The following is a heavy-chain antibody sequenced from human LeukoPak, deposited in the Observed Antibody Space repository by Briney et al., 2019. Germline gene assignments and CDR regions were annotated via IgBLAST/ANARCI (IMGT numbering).Heavy chain of an antibody. Sequence: GGSLRLSCAASGFTFSTYGMHWVRQAPGKELEWVAVISYDGSNKYYADSVKGRFTISRGNSKNTLYLQMNSLRAEDTAVYYCAKDPMSSGYPDYYLDYWGQGTLVTVSS. CDR1: GFTFSTYG. D-gene: IGHD3-22*01. CDR2: ISYDGSNK. CDR3: AKDPMSSGYPDYYLDY. J-gene: IGHJ4*02. V-gene: IGHV3-30*18.